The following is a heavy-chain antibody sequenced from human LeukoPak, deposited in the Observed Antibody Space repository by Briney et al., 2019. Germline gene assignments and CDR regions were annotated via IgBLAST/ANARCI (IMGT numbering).Heavy chain of an antibody. J-gene: IGHJ4*02. V-gene: IGHV4-4*02. CDR3: ARRGDLRVLEWVPFDY. D-gene: IGHD3-3*01. CDR2: IYHSGST. CDR1: GGSISSSNW. Sequence: PSGTLSLTCAVSGGSISSSNWCSWVRQPPGKGLEWIWEIYHSGSTNYNPSLKSRVTISLDKSKNQFSLKLSSVTAADTAVYYCARRGDLRVLEWVPFDYWGQGTLVTVSS.